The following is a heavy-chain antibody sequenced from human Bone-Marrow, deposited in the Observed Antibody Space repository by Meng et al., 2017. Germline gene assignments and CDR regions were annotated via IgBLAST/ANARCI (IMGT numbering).Heavy chain of an antibody. CDR1: GGSISSPNW. J-gene: IGHJ5*02. CDR2: IYHSGST. CDR3: ARVIYRPSGHNYFDP. D-gene: IGHD1-26*01. Sequence: RRQDSGPGLGKPSGTLSLTCAVSGGSISSPNWWSWVRQPPGRGLEWIGEIYHSGSTTYNPSLLSRVTISVDKSKNQFSLKLSSVTAADTAIYYCARVIYRPSGHNYFDPWGQGTLVTVSS. V-gene: IGHV4-4*02.